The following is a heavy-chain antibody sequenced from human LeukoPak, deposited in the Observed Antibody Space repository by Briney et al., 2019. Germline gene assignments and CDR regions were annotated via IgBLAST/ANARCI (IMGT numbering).Heavy chain of an antibody. J-gene: IGHJ4*02. V-gene: IGHV3-23*01. D-gene: IGHD6-19*01. Sequence: GGSLRLSCAASGFTFSSYAMSWVRQAPGKGLEWVSAISGSGGSTYYADSVKGRFTISRDNSKNPLYLQMNSLRAEDTAVYYCAKDLSGSGWCGDYWGQGTLVTVSS. CDR1: GFTFSSYA. CDR3: AKDLSGSGWCGDY. CDR2: ISGSGGST.